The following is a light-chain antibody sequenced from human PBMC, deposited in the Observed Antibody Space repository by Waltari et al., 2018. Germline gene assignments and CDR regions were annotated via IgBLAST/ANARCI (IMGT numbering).Light chain of an antibody. J-gene: IGKJ2*01. Sequence: DIQMTQSPSTLPASVGDRVSITCRARQNVNSWLAWYHQRPGEAPKLLIYRVSSLASGVPSRFSGSGSGTEFSLTITSLQPDDLGTYYCQQYDNLRTFGQGTKLEI. V-gene: IGKV1-5*03. CDR1: QNVNSW. CDR2: RVS. CDR3: QQYDNLRT.